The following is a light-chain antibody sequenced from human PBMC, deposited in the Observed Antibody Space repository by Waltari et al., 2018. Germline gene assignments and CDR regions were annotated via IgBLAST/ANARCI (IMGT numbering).Light chain of an antibody. Sequence: SLLTQPPSASGTPGQRVTISCSGSSSNIGRNTVHWYQQLPGTAPKLFIYRVNERPSGVPDRFSGSKSGTSASLAISWLQSEDEADYYCAAWDDSLKAVIFGGGTKLTVL. CDR1: SSNIGRNT. CDR3: AAWDDSLKAVI. J-gene: IGLJ2*01. CDR2: RVN. V-gene: IGLV1-44*01.